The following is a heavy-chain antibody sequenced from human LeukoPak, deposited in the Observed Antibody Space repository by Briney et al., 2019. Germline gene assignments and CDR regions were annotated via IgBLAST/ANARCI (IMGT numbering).Heavy chain of an antibody. CDR2: IIPILGIA. J-gene: IGHJ5*02. V-gene: IGHV1-69*04. D-gene: IGHD6-13*01. CDR3: ARGQDSIAAAGNNWFDP. CDR1: GGTFSSYA. Sequence: SVKVSCKASGGTFSSYAISWVRQAPGQGLEWMGRIIPILGIANYAQKFQGRVTITADKSTSTAYMELSSLRSEDTAVYYCARGQDSIAAAGNNWFDPWGQGTLVTVSS.